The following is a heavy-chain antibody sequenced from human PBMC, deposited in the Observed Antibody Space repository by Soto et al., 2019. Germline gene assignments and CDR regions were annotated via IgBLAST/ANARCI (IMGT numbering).Heavy chain of an antibody. D-gene: IGHD6-19*01. CDR1: EYTFTGYY. Sequence: ASVKDSCKSSEYTFTGYYMHCVRHAPGQGPERMGSINPNSGGTNYAEKFQGWVTMTRDTSISTAYMELSRLRSDDTAVYYCARGILPVAGSHPGGGPYYYYMDVWGKGTTVTVSS. CDR2: INPNSGGT. J-gene: IGHJ6*03. V-gene: IGHV1-2*04. CDR3: ARGILPVAGSHPGGGPYYYYMDV.